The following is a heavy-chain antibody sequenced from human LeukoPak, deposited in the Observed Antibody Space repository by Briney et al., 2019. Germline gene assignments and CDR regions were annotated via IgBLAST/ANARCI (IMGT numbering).Heavy chain of an antibody. D-gene: IGHD5-18*01. V-gene: IGHV1-69*04. Sequence: SVKVSCKASGGTCSSYTISWVRQAPGQGLEWMGRIIPILGIANYAQKFQGRVTITADKSTSTAYMELSSLRSEDTAVYYCARDLGGYSYGGYYYYGMGVWGQGTTVTVSS. CDR1: GGTCSSYT. CDR3: ARDLGGYSYGGYYYYGMGV. CDR2: IIPILGIA. J-gene: IGHJ6*02.